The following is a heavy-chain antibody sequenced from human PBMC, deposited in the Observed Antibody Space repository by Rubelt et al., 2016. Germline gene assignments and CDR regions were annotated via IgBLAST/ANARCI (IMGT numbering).Heavy chain of an antibody. CDR3: ARAYVPAAIHWFDP. V-gene: IGHV1-46*01. D-gene: IGHD2-2*01. CDR2: INPSGGST. J-gene: IGHJ5*02. Sequence: LGWVGIINPSGGSTSYAQKFQGRVTMTRDTSTSTVYMELSSLRSEDTAVYYCARAYVPAAIHWFDPWGQGTLVTVSS.